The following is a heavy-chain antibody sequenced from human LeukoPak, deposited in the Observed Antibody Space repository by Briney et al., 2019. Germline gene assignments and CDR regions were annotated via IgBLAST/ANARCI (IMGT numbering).Heavy chain of an antibody. CDR2: ISSSGSTI. Sequence: GGSLRLSCAASGFTFSSYDMNWVRQAPGKGLEWISYISSSGSTIYYAGSVKGRFTISRDNAKNSLCLQMNSLRAEDTAVYYCARDSGYRGYDLAYWGQGTLVTVSS. J-gene: IGHJ4*02. V-gene: IGHV3-48*03. D-gene: IGHD5-12*01. CDR1: GFTFSSYD. CDR3: ARDSGYRGYDLAY.